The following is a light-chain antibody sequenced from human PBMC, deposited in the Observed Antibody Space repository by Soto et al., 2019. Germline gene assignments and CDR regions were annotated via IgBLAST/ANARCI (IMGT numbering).Light chain of an antibody. J-gene: IGKJ3*01. CDR2: GAS. Sequence: EIVLTQSPGTLSLSPGERVTLSCRASQSVSSNYLAWYQQKPGQAPRLLIYGASSRATGIPDTFRDSGSGTDFTLTISRLEPEDFAVYYCQQYGTSPITFGPGTKVDIK. CDR1: QSVSSNY. V-gene: IGKV3-20*01. CDR3: QQYGTSPIT.